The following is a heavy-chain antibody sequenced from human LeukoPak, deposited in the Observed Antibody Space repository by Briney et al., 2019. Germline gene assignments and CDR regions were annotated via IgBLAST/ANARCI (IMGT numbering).Heavy chain of an antibody. V-gene: IGHV4-61*01. CDR3: ARASVVPAAVWGIDY. D-gene: IGHD2-2*01. CDR2: IYYSGST. Sequence: PSETLSLTCTVSGGSVSSGSYYWSWIRQPPGKGLEWIGYIYYSGSTNYNPSLKSRVTISVDTSKNQFSLKLSSVTAADTAVYYCARASVVPAAVWGIDYRGQGTLVTVSS. J-gene: IGHJ4*02. CDR1: GGSVSSGSYY.